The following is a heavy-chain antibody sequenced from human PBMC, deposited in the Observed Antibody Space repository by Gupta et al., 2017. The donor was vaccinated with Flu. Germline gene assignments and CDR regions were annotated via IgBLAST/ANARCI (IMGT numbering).Heavy chain of an antibody. CDR3: AHSSEAYGYVYYFPH. Sequence: QITLKESGPTLVKPTQTLTLTCTFSGFSLSTSGMGVGWVRQSPGKALEWLALIFWDDDRRYSPSLKTRLTITKYTSSNQVFLKMTDMDPMDTATYYCAHSSEAYGYVYYFPHWGQGTLVTVSS. D-gene: IGHD1-26*01. CDR2: IFWDDDR. J-gene: IGHJ4*02. V-gene: IGHV2-5*02. CDR1: GFSLSTSGMG.